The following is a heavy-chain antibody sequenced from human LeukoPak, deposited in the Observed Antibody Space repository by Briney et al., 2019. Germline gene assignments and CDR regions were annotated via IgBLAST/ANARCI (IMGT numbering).Heavy chain of an antibody. CDR1: GFTFSTYT. V-gene: IGHV3-48*01. CDR2: ISSSGAL. D-gene: IGHD4-11*01. Sequence: GGSLRLSCAASGFTFSTYTMNWVRQSSGKGLEWISTISSSGALHYADSVKGRFTISRDSAKNPLYLQMDSLRAEDTAAYYCVRDSSYSHFDYWGQGTLVTVSS. J-gene: IGHJ4*02. CDR3: VRDSSYSHFDY.